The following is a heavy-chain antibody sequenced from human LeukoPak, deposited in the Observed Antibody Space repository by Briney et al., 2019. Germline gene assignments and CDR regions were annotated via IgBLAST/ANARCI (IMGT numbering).Heavy chain of an antibody. CDR2: IYSGGST. Sequence: GGSLRLSCAASGFTVSSNYMSWVRQAPGKRLEWVSVIYSGGSTYYADSVKGRFTISRDNSKNTLYLQMNSLRAEDTAVYYCARGSDSSGYYYVDYWGQGTLVTVSS. V-gene: IGHV3-53*01. J-gene: IGHJ4*02. D-gene: IGHD3-22*01. CDR1: GFTVSSNY. CDR3: ARGSDSSGYYYVDY.